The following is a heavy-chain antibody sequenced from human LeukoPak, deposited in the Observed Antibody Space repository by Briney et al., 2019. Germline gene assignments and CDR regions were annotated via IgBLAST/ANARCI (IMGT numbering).Heavy chain of an antibody. J-gene: IGHJ6*03. CDR1: GFTFSSYW. V-gene: IGHV3-7*01. CDR2: IKQDGSEK. Sequence: GGSLRLSCAASGFTFSSYWMSWVRQAPGKGLEWVANIKQDGSEKYYVDSVKGRFTISRDNAKNSLYLQMNSLRAEDTAVYYCARDNSGGWVRYYYYYMDVWGKGTTVTISS. CDR3: ARDNSGGWVRYYYYYMDV. D-gene: IGHD2-15*01.